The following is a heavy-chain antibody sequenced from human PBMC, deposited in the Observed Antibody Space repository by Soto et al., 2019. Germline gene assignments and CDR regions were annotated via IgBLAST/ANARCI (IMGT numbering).Heavy chain of an antibody. Sequence: QVQLVQSGAEVKKPGSSVKVSCKASGGTFSSYAISWVRQAPGQGLEWMGGIIPIFGTANYAQKFQGRVTITADESTSTAYMELSSLRSEDTAVYYCARVGGRVDYDSSGYYSDYWGQGTLVTVSS. CDR3: ARVGGRVDYDSSGYYSDY. CDR1: GGTFSSYA. J-gene: IGHJ4*02. D-gene: IGHD3-22*01. V-gene: IGHV1-69*01. CDR2: IIPIFGTA.